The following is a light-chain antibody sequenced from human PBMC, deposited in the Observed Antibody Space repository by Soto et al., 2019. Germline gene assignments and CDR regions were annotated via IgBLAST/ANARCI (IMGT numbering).Light chain of an antibody. CDR2: DAS. CDR3: QQYDNLPRT. V-gene: IGKV1-33*01. J-gene: IGKJ5*01. CDR1: QDISNY. Sequence: DIQMTQSPSSLSASVGDRVTITCQASQDISNYLNWYQQKPGKAPKLLIYDASNLETGVPSRFSGSGSGTDVTFTICSLQPEDIATYYCQQYDNLPRTFGQGTRLEIK.